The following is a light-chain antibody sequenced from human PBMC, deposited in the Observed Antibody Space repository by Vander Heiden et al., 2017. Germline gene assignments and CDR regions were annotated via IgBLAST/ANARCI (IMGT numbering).Light chain of an antibody. CDR1: QSISSY. J-gene: IGKJ1*01. Sequence: DIQMPQSPSSLSASVGDRVTITCRASQSISSYLNWYQQKPGKAPKLLIYAASSLQSGVPSRFSGSGSGTDFTLTISSLQPEDFATYYCQQSYSTYVTFGQGTKVEIK. V-gene: IGKV1-39*01. CDR2: AAS. CDR3: QQSYSTYVT.